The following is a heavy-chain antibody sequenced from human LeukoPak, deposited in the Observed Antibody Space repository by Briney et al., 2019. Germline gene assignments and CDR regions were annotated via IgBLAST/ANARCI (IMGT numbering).Heavy chain of an antibody. CDR1: GGSISSGSYY. J-gene: IGHJ3*02. CDR3: ARGDEIFGGPGGAFDI. Sequence: SQTLSLTCTVSGGSISSGSYYWSWIRQPAGKGLEWIGRIYTSGSTNYNPSLKSRVTISVDTSKNQFSLKLSSVTAADTAVYYCARGDEIFGGPGGAFDIWGQGTMVTVSS. V-gene: IGHV4-61*02. D-gene: IGHD3-3*01. CDR2: IYTSGST.